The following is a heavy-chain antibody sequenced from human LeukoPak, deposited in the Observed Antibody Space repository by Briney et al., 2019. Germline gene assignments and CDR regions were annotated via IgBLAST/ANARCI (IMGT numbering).Heavy chain of an antibody. CDR2: IWFDGTKK. V-gene: IGHV3-33*01. Sequence: GGSLRLSCAASGFTFSNYGMHWVRQAPGKGVEWVAVIWFDGTKKYYADSVKGRFTISRDDSTNSLYMQMNSLKTEDTAVYICVRDTYASFDYWGQGTLVTVSS. J-gene: IGHJ4*02. D-gene: IGHD2-2*01. CDR3: VRDTYASFDY. CDR1: GFTFSNYG.